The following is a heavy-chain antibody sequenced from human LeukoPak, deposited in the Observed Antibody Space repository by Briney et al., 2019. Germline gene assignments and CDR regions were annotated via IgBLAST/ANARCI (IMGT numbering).Heavy chain of an antibody. CDR2: IYTSGST. Sequence: SQTLSLTCTVSGGSISSGSYYWSWIRQPAGKGLEWIGRIYTSGSTNYNPSLKSRVTISVDTSKNQFSLKLSSVTAADTAVYYCARTCVAARVKYYYYMDVWGKGTTVTVSS. CDR3: ARTCVAARVKYYYYMDV. V-gene: IGHV4-61*02. D-gene: IGHD6-6*01. CDR1: GGSISSGSYY. J-gene: IGHJ6*03.